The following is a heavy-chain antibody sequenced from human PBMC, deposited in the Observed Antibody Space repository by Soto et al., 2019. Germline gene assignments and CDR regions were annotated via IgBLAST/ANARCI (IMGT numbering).Heavy chain of an antibody. J-gene: IGHJ4*02. V-gene: IGHV3-43*01. Sequence: EVQLVESGGVVVQPGGSLRLSCAASGFTFNDYTMHWVRQAPGKGLEWVSLITWNGGSTYYAVSVKGRFTISRDNSKNSLYLQMNSLRTEDTALYYCATLGVTAGWGQGTLVTVSS. D-gene: IGHD2-21*02. CDR2: ITWNGGST. CDR3: ATLGVTAG. CDR1: GFTFNDYT.